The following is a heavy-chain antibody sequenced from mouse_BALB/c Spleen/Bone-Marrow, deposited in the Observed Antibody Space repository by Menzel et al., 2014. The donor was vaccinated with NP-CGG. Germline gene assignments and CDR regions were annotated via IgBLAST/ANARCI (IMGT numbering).Heavy chain of an antibody. CDR1: GFSLSSYG. CDR3: ARNPYGNYAMDY. Sequence: VKVVESGPGLVALSQSLSITCTVSGFSLSSYGVHWVRQPPGKGLEWLVVIWSDGNTTYNSALKSRLSISKDNSKSQVFLKMNSLQTDDTAMYYCARNPYGNYAMDYWGQGTSVTVSS. CDR2: IWSDGNT. J-gene: IGHJ4*01. D-gene: IGHD2-10*02. V-gene: IGHV2-6*02.